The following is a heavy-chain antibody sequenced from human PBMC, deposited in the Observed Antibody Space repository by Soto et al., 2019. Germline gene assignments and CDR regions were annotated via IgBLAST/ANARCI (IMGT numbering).Heavy chain of an antibody. Sequence: SETLSLTCTVSSGSISSSYYYWGWIRQPPGKGLEWIGAIYYTGSTYYNPPLQSRVTISVDTSKNQFSLKMSSVTAADTAVYFCARQAGAFGSYMAVWGKGATVPVSS. J-gene: IGHJ6*03. CDR3: ARQAGAFGSYMAV. CDR2: IYYTGST. CDR1: SGSISSSYYY. D-gene: IGHD3-16*01. V-gene: IGHV4-39*01.